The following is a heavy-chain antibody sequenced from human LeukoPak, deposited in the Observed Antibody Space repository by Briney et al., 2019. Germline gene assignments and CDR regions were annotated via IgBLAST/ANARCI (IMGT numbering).Heavy chain of an antibody. CDR1: GGSISSYY. J-gene: IGHJ4*02. Sequence: SETLSLTCTVSGGSISSYYWSWIRQPPGNGLEWIGYIHYSGSTNYNPYLKSRVTISVDTSKTQFSLKLSSVTAADTAVYYCARQLGYSYGNDYWGQGTLVTVSS. CDR2: IHYSGST. D-gene: IGHD5-18*01. CDR3: ARQLGYSYGNDY. V-gene: IGHV4-59*08.